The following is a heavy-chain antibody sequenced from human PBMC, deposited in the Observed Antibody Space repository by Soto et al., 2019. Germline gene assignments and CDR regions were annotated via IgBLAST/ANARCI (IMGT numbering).Heavy chain of an antibody. CDR3: AKDFHGGHHVPLRY. CDR1: GFTFSSYA. CDR2: ISDSGGST. J-gene: IGHJ4*02. V-gene: IGHV3-23*01. Sequence: EVQLLESGVGLVQPGGSLSLACAASGFTFSSYAMSWVLQAPGTGLEWVSSISDSGGSTYYADSVKGRFTISRDNSKYTLYLQMNSLRAEYTAVYSCAKDFHGGHHVPLRYWGQGTLVTVSS. D-gene: IGHD3-16*01.